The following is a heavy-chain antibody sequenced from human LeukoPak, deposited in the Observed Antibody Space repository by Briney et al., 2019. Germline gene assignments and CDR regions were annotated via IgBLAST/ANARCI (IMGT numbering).Heavy chain of an antibody. Sequence: GGSLRLSCAASGLTFSSYAMSWVRQAPGKGLEWASGISGSGDSTYYADSVKGRFTISRDNFKNTLYLQMNSLRADDTAAYYCAKALYYDFWSGHTLDYWGQGTLVTVSS. J-gene: IGHJ4*02. CDR1: GLTFSSYA. D-gene: IGHD3-3*01. V-gene: IGHV3-23*01. CDR2: ISGSGDST. CDR3: AKALYYDFWSGHTLDY.